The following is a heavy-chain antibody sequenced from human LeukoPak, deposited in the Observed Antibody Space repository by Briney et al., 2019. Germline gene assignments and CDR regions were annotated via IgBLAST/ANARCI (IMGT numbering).Heavy chain of an antibody. Sequence: GGSVKVSCKASGYTFTSYYMHWVRQAPGQGLEWMGIINPSGGSTSYAQKFQGRVTMTRDTSTSTVYMELSSLRSEDTAVYYCARDRDIVGATGSFGHDYWGQGTLVTVSS. CDR1: GYTFTSYY. D-gene: IGHD1-26*01. V-gene: IGHV1-46*01. J-gene: IGHJ4*02. CDR3: ARDRDIVGATGSFGHDY. CDR2: INPSGGST.